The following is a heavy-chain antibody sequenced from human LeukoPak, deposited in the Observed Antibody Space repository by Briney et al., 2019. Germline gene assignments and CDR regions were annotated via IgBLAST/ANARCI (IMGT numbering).Heavy chain of an antibody. Sequence: ASVKVSCKASGYTFSTYDITWVRQAPGQGLEWMGWISTFNGNTNYAQKLQGRVTMTTGTSRNTAYMDLRSLRSDDTAVYYCAGGSDRLGYYDSWGQGTLVTVSS. V-gene: IGHV1-18*01. J-gene: IGHJ4*02. CDR2: ISTFNGNT. CDR3: AGGSDRLGYYDS. CDR1: GYTFSTYD. D-gene: IGHD3-22*01.